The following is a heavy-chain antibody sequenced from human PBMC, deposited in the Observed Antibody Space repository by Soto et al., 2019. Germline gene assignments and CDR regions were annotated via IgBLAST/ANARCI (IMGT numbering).Heavy chain of an antibody. CDR3: ARAGCTDGVCTYYFDS. D-gene: IGHD2-8*01. Sequence: QVQLVQSGAEVKKPGASVKVSCKASAYTFTDYYIHWVRQAPGQGLEWMGWINPNSGSTKSTQRFQGSVTMTRDTAISTAYMELTRLRADDTSVYYCARAGCTDGVCTYYFDSWGQGTLVTVSS. CDR2: INPNSGST. V-gene: IGHV1-2*02. CDR1: AYTFTDYY. J-gene: IGHJ4*02.